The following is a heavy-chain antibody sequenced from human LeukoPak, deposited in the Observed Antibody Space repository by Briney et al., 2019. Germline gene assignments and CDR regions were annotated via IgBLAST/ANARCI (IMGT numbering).Heavy chain of an antibody. CDR1: GFTFSNYW. CDR3: AREDVDTAKIDY. Sequence: GGSLKLSCAASGFTFSNYWMTWVRQAPGKGLEWVANIKHDGSEDYYLDSVKGRFTISRDNAKNSLYLQMNSLRAEDTAVYYCAREDVDTAKIDYWGQGTLVTVSS. J-gene: IGHJ4*02. D-gene: IGHD5-18*01. V-gene: IGHV3-7*01. CDR2: IKHDGSED.